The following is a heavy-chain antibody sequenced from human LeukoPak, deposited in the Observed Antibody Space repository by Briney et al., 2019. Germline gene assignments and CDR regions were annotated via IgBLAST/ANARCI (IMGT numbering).Heavy chain of an antibody. CDR2: IYYSGST. Sequence: PSETLSLTCTVSGGSISSSSYYWGWIRQPPGKGLEWIGSIYYSGSTYYNPSLKSRVTISVDTSKNQFSLKLSSVTAADTAVYYCARTHYPIAVAGWVWGQGTLVTVSS. CDR3: ARTHYPIAVAGWV. V-gene: IGHV4-39*07. CDR1: GGSISSSSYY. D-gene: IGHD6-19*01. J-gene: IGHJ4*02.